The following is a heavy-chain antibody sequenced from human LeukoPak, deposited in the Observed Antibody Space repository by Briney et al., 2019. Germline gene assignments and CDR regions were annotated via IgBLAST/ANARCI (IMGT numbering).Heavy chain of an antibody. V-gene: IGHV4-34*01. J-gene: IGHJ3*02. CDR2: INHSGST. CDR3: AREVRTHDAFDI. CDR1: GGSFSGYY. D-gene: IGHD3-10*01. Sequence: PSETLSLTCAVYGGSFSGYYWSWIRQPPGKGLEWIGEINHSGSTNYNPSLKSRVTISVDTSKNQFSLKLSSVTAADTAVYYCAREVRTHDAFDIWGQGTMVTVSS.